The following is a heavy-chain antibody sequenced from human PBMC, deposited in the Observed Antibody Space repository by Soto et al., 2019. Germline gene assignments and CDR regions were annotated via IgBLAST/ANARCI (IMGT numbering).Heavy chain of an antibody. CDR2: ISYDGINK. Sequence: GGSLRLSXAASGFSFNSHVLHWVRQAPGKGLEWLALISYDGINKYYADSVRGRFTISRDNSKNTLYLQMNTLTDEDTAVYFCARDQRDFWSGGYFYHGMDVWGQGTTVTVSS. D-gene: IGHD3-3*01. J-gene: IGHJ6*02. V-gene: IGHV3-30-3*01. CDR3: ARDQRDFWSGGYFYHGMDV. CDR1: GFSFNSHV.